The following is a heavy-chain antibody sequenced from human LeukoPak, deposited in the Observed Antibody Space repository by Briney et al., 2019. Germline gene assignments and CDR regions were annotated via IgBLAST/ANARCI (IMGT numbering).Heavy chain of an antibody. J-gene: IGHJ3*02. CDR1: GYTFTSYY. V-gene: IGHV1-46*01. CDR3: AGAFRPYDSSGYYHDAFDI. D-gene: IGHD3-22*01. Sequence: GASVKVSCKASGYTFTSYYMHWVRQAPGQGLEWMGIINPSGGSTSYAQKFQGRVTMTRDTSTSTVYMELSSLRSEDTAVYYCAGAFRPYDSSGYYHDAFDIWGQGTMVTVSS. CDR2: INPSGGST.